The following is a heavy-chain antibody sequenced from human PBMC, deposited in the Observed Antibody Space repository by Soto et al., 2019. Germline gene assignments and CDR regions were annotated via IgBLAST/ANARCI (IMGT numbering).Heavy chain of an antibody. CDR1: GDSVSSNSAA. CDR2: TYYRSKWYN. Sequence: PSQTLSLTCAISGDSVSSNSAAWNWIRQSPSRGLEWLGRTYYRSKWYNDYAVSVKSRITINPDTSKNQFSLQLNSVTPEDTAVYYCARGGITIYGVVILARGWFDPWGQGTLVTVSS. D-gene: IGHD3-3*01. J-gene: IGHJ5*02. V-gene: IGHV6-1*01. CDR3: ARGGITIYGVVILARGWFDP.